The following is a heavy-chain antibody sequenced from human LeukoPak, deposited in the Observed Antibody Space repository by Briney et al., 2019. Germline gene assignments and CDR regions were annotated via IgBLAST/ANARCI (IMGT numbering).Heavy chain of an antibody. V-gene: IGHV1-69*05. CDR2: IIPIFGTA. CDR1: GGTFSSYA. J-gene: IGHJ4*02. CDR3: ARGRMITFGGVIVPQYFDY. Sequence: SVKVSCKASGGTFSSYAISWVRQAPGQGLEWMGRIIPIFGTANYAQKFQGRVTITTDESTSTAYMELSSLRSEDTAVYYCARGRMITFGGVIVPQYFDYWGQGTLVTVSS. D-gene: IGHD3-16*02.